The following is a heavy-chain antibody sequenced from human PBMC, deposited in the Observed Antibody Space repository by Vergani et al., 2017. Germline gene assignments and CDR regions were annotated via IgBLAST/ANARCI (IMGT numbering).Heavy chain of an antibody. CDR1: GYTFTSYA. CDR2: INTNTGNP. D-gene: IGHD5-12*01. V-gene: IGHV7-4-1*02. J-gene: IGHJ5*02. CDR3: ARDGTQGYRGYDSHGRFDP. Sequence: QVQLVQSGSELKKPGASVKVSCKASGYTFTSYAMNWVRQAPGQGLEWMGWINTNTGNPTYAQGFTGRFVFSLDTSVSTAYLQISSLKAEDTAVYYCARDGTQGYRGYDSHGRFDPWGQGTLVTGAS.